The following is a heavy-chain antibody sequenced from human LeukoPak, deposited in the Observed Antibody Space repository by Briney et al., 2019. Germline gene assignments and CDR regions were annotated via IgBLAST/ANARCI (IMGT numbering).Heavy chain of an antibody. V-gene: IGHV3-23*01. D-gene: IGHD5-24*01. CDR2: ISGGGGST. J-gene: IGHJ4*02. CDR3: AKERGNGYNYNFDY. Sequence: GGSLRLSCAASGFIFSSYAMSWARQAPGEGLEWVSGISGGGGSTFYADSVKGRFTISRDKSKNTLYLQMNSLRAEDTAVYYCAKERGNGYNYNFDYWGQGTLVTVSS. CDR1: GFIFSSYA.